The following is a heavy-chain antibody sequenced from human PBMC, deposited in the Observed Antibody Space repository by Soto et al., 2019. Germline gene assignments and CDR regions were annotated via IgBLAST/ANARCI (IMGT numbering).Heavy chain of an antibody. CDR2: VYYTGST. CDR1: GGSISNFY. Sequence: PSETLSLTCTVSGGSISNFYWSWIRQPPGKGLEWIGYVYYTGSTSYNPSLKRRVTFSADSSRGQFSLRLNSVTAADTAVYYCARTVLGPDLLAVSFVDYYYYMDVWGQGTTVTVSS. CDR3: ARTVLGPDLLAVSFVDYYYYMDV. D-gene: IGHD3-9*01. V-gene: IGHV4-59*08. J-gene: IGHJ6*03.